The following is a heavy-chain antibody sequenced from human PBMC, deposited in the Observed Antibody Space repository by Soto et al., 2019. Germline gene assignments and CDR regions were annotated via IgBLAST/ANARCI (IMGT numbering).Heavy chain of an antibody. D-gene: IGHD6-13*01. J-gene: IGHJ4*02. V-gene: IGHV3-9*01. CDR2: ITWNSDRV. CDR3: AKGLSIAAIDY. Sequence: EVHLVESGGGLVQPGRSLRLSCTGPGFTFEVYALHWVRQAPGKGLDWVSGITWNSDRVDYADSVMGRFTISRDNAGNSLYLQMDSLRPEDTALYFCAKGLSIAAIDYWGQGTLVTVSS. CDR1: GFTFEVYA.